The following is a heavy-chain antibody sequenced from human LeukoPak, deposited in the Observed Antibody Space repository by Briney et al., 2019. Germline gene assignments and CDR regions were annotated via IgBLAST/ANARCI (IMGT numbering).Heavy chain of an antibody. CDR2: IYTSGNT. CDR1: GDSITSGRYY. Sequence: PSQTLSLTCTVSGDSITSGRYYWSWIRQPAGKGLEWIGRIYTSGNTNYNPSLKSRVTISVDTSKNHFSLKLGSVTAADTAVYYCARGRAVVPAAIYYYMDVWGKGTTVTVSS. D-gene: IGHD2-2*02. J-gene: IGHJ6*03. CDR3: ARGRAVVPAAIYYYMDV. V-gene: IGHV4-61*02.